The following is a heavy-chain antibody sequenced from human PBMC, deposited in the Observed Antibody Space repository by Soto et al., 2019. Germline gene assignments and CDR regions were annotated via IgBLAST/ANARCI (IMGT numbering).Heavy chain of an antibody. V-gene: IGHV4-59*01. Sequence: SATLSLTCTVSGGSISSYYWSWIRQPPGKGLEWIGYIYYNGSTNYNPSLESRVTISVDTSKNQFSLKLNSVTAADTAVYYCARGRFGYGDYFDYWGQGTLVTVSS. CDR3: ARGRFGYGDYFDY. J-gene: IGHJ4*02. CDR1: GGSISSYY. D-gene: IGHD4-17*01. CDR2: IYYNGST.